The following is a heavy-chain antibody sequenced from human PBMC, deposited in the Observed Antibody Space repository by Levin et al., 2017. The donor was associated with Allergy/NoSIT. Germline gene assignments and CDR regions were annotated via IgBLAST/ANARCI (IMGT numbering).Heavy chain of an antibody. CDR3: GRGFSYDWHFDL. Sequence: KVSCKGSGYSFPAYWISWVRQMPGKGLEWMGIIYPGNSDTRYSPSFQGQVTISADKSISTAYLQCNSLKASDTAMYYCGRGFSYDWHFDLWGRGTLVTVSS. CDR2: IYPGNSDT. CDR1: GYSFPAYW. J-gene: IGHJ2*01. V-gene: IGHV5-51*01. D-gene: IGHD5-18*01.